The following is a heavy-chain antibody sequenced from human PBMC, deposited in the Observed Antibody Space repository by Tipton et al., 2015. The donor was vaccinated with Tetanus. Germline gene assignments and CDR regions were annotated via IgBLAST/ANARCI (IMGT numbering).Heavy chain of an antibody. D-gene: IGHD1-26*01. CDR2: LYYSGST. V-gene: IGHV4-31*03. J-gene: IGHJ4*02. CDR3: ARDQARGARGWNYFDY. Sequence: TLSLTCTVSGGSITSGGYYWSWIRQHPGKGLEWIGELYYSGSTYYNPSLKSRVTISVDTSKNQFSLKLNSVTAADTAVYYCARDQARGARGWNYFDYWGQGTLVTVSS. CDR1: GGSITSGGYY.